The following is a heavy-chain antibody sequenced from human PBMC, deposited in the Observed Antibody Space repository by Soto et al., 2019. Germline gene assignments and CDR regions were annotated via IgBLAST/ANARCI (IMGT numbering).Heavy chain of an antibody. CDR1: GYTFTSYD. D-gene: IGHD1-1*01. J-gene: IGHJ6*02. Sequence: SVQVSCKASGYTFTSYDINWVRQATGQGLEWMGWMNPNSGNTGYAQKFQGRVTMTRDTSISTAYMELSSLRSEDTAVYEGVFHWCFSGNHERRDVTSRGTSVTVSS. V-gene: IGHV1-8*01. CDR2: MNPNSGNT. CDR3: VFHWCFSGNHERRDV.